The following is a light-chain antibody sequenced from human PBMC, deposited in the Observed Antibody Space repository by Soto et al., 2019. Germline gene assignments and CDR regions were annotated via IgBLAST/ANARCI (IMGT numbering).Light chain of an antibody. CDR2: DAS. J-gene: IGKJ3*01. CDR3: QQRGR. V-gene: IGKV3-11*01. Sequence: EIVLTQSPATLSLSPGERATISCRASQSVSSYLAWYQQKPGQAPRLLIYDASNRATGIPARFSGSGSGTDFTLTISSLEPEDFAVYYCQQRGRFGPGTKVDIK. CDR1: QSVSSY.